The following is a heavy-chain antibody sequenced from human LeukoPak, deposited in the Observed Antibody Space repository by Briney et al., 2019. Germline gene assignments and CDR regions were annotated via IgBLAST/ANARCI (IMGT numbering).Heavy chain of an antibody. Sequence: SETLSLTCTVSGGSIRSGNYYWSWIRQPAGKGLEWIGRIYTSGSTNYNPSLKSRVTMSVDTSKNQFSLKLSSVTAADTAVYYCARESNSGYDFLDYWGQGTLVTVSS. J-gene: IGHJ4*02. CDR3: ARESNSGYDFLDY. V-gene: IGHV4-61*02. CDR1: GGSIRSGNYY. D-gene: IGHD5-12*01. CDR2: IYTSGST.